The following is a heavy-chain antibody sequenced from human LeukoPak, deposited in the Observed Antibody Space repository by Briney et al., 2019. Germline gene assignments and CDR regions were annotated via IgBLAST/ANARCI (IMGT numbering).Heavy chain of an antibody. D-gene: IGHD3-16*01. Sequence: PGGSLRLSCAASGFTFSSYAMSWVRQAPGKGLEWVSAISGSGGSTYYADSVKGRFTISRDNSKNTLYLQMNSLRAEDTAVYYCAKDNVITFGGVYNGMDVWGQGTTVTVSS. CDR2: ISGSGGST. CDR3: AKDNVITFGGVYNGMDV. CDR1: GFTFSSYA. V-gene: IGHV3-23*01. J-gene: IGHJ6*02.